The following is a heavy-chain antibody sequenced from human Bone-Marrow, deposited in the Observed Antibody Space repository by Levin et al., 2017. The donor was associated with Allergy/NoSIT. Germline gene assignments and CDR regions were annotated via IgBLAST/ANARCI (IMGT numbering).Heavy chain of an antibody. CDR2: IYYSGST. CDR1: GGSISSYY. V-gene: IGHV4-59*01. D-gene: IGHD1-26*01. Sequence: MPSETLSLTCTVSGGSISSYYWSWIRQPPGKGLEWIGYIYYSGSTNYNPSLKSRVTISVDTSKNQFSLKLSSVTAADTAVYYCASGFLGATRFDYWGQGTLVTVSS. J-gene: IGHJ4*02. CDR3: ASGFLGATRFDY.